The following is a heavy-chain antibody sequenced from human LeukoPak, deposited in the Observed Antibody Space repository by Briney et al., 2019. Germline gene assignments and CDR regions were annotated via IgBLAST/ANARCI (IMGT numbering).Heavy chain of an antibody. CDR1: GFPFSSYS. V-gene: IGHV3-21*01. CDR2: ISSSSSYI. J-gene: IGHJ4*02. D-gene: IGHD6-13*01. CDR3: ARGGSSWPRVDY. Sequence: PGGSLRLSCAASGFPFSSYSMNWVRQAPGKGLEWVSSISSSSSYIYYADSVKGRFTISRDNAKNSLYLQMNSLRAEDTAVYYCARGGSSWPRVDYWGQGTLVTVSS.